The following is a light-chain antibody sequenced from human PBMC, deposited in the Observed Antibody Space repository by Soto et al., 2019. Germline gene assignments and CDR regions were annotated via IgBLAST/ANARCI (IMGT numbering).Light chain of an antibody. V-gene: IGKV3-15*01. J-gene: IGKJ4*01. Sequence: EIVMTQSPDTLSVSPGERATLSCRASQSFGTNLAWYQQKPGQAPRLVISGASTRATGVPGRFSVSGSATDFSLSISCLQSEDFAVYYCQQYNDWPLTFGGGTRVEIK. CDR2: GAS. CDR1: QSFGTN. CDR3: QQYNDWPLT.